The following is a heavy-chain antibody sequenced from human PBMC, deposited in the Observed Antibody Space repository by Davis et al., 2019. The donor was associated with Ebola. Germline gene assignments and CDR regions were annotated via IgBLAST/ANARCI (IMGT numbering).Heavy chain of an antibody. D-gene: IGHD2-15*01. Sequence: GSLRLSCAVYGGSFSGYYWSWIRQPPGKGLEWIGEINHSGSTNYNPSLKSRVTISVDTSKNQFSLKLSSVTAADTAVYYCARIGVVVAATSAYYYYYGMDVWGQGTTVTVSS. CDR1: GGSFSGYY. CDR3: ARIGVVVAATSAYYYYYGMDV. CDR2: INHSGST. J-gene: IGHJ6*02. V-gene: IGHV4-34*01.